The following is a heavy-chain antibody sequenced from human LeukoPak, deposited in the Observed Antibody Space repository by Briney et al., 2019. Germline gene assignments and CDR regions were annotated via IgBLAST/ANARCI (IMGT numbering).Heavy chain of an antibody. D-gene: IGHD6-13*01. V-gene: IGHV4-34*01. J-gene: IGHJ4*02. CDR1: GGSFSGYY. CDR3: ARGGRGQQLGRRYFDY. Sequence: SGTLSLTCAVYGGSFSGYYWSWIRQPPGKGLEWIGEINHSGSTNYNPSLKSRVTISVDTSKNQFSLKLSSVTAADTAVYYCARGGRGQQLGRRYFDYWGQGTLVTVSS. CDR2: INHSGST.